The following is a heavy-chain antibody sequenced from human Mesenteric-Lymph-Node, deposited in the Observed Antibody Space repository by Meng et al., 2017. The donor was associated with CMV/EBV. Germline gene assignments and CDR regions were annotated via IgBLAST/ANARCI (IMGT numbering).Heavy chain of an antibody. Sequence: ESLKLHCAASRFTFSSYAMSWVRQAPGKGLGWVSAISGSGGSTYYADSVKGRFTISSDNSKNTLYLQMNSLRAEDTAVYYCAKETGVLRAHSYGMDVWGQGTTVTVSS. J-gene: IGHJ6*02. D-gene: IGHD2-8*01. CDR3: AKETGVLRAHSYGMDV. V-gene: IGHV3-23*01. CDR2: ISGSGGST. CDR1: RFTFSSYA.